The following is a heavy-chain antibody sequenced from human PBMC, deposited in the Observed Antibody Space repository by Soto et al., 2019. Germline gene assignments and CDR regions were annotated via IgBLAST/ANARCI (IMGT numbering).Heavy chain of an antibody. Sequence: QVQLVQSGAEMKTPGASVKVSCTARGFTFTTNDIHWLRLAPGQRPEWKGWMNDNTDSSDSAEDFEGRLTMTCNTSIRTAHMKLTDLTSEDTAVHYCAREVVEVTPIWLAPWGQGTHLTVAS. CDR1: GFTFTTND. D-gene: IGHD2-15*01. J-gene: IGHJ5*02. CDR2: MNDNTDSS. CDR3: AREVVEVTPIWLAP. V-gene: IGHV1-8*02.